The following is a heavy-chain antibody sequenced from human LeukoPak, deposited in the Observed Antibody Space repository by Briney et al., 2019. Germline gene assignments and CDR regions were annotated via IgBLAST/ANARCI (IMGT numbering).Heavy chain of an antibody. CDR1: GGSFSGYY. CDR2: INHSGST. CDR3: ARHRRQWLRLVGSNNWFDP. J-gene: IGHJ5*02. Sequence: PSETLSLTCAVYGGSFSGYYWSWIRQPPGKGLEWIGEINHSGSTNYNPSLKSRVTISVDTSKNQFSLKLSSVTAADTAVYYCARHRRQWLRLVGSNNWFDPWGQGTLVTVSS. D-gene: IGHD5-12*01. V-gene: IGHV4-34*01.